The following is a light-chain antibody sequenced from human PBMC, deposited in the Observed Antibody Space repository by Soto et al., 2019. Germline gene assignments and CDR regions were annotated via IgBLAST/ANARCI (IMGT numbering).Light chain of an antibody. CDR1: QSISSW. J-gene: IGKJ4*01. CDR3: QQYEAYPLT. Sequence: DIQLTQSPSTLSASVGDRVTITCRASQSISSWLAWYQPKPGKAPKLLVYKASSLESGVPSRFSGSGSGTEFTLTISTLQPDDFATYYCQQYEAYPLTFGGGTKVEI. CDR2: KAS. V-gene: IGKV1-5*03.